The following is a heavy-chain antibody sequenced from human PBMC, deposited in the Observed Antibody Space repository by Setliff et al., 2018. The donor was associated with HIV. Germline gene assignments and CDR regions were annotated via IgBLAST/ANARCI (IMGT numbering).Heavy chain of an antibody. CDR1: GFTFSNYA. Sequence: PGGSLRLSCAASGFTFSNYAMSWVRQAPGKGLEWVSGISANGGNTYHADSVKGRFTISRDNSKNTPYLQMNSPRGEDTSVYYCAKGGSSSWYMFDYWGQGTLVTVSS. V-gene: IGHV3-23*01. J-gene: IGHJ4*02. D-gene: IGHD6-13*01. CDR2: ISANGGNT. CDR3: AKGGSSSWYMFDY.